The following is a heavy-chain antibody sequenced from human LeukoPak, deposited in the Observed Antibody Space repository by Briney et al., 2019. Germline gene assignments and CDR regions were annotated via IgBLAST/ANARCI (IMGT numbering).Heavy chain of an antibody. V-gene: IGHV5-51*01. J-gene: IGHJ4*02. D-gene: IGHD3-3*01. Sequence: GESLKISCKGSGYSFTSYWIGWVRQMPGKGLEWMGIIYPGDSDTRYSPSFPGQVTISADKSISTAYLQWSSLKASDTAMYYCARSTGGTNFWSGSPGYFDYWGQGTLVTVSS. CDR1: GYSFTSYW. CDR2: IYPGDSDT. CDR3: ARSTGGTNFWSGSPGYFDY.